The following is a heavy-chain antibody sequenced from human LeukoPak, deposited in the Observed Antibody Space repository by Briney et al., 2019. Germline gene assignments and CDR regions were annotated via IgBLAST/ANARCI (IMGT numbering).Heavy chain of an antibody. D-gene: IGHD3-22*01. Sequence: SETLSLTCTVSGGSISSYYWSWIRQPPGKGLEWIGYIYYSGSTNYNPSLKSRVTISVDTSKNQFSLKLSSVTAAGTAVYYCAGDVYDSSGYTIFDYWGQGTLVTVSS. CDR1: GGSISSYY. J-gene: IGHJ4*02. V-gene: IGHV4-59*01. CDR2: IYYSGST. CDR3: AGDVYDSSGYTIFDY.